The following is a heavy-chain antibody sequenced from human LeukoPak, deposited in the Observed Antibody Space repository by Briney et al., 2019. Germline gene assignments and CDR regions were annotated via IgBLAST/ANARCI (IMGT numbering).Heavy chain of an antibody. CDR1: GSTFTSYA. CDR2: INGGSDNS. J-gene: IGHJ4*02. CDR3: ARSLGSHNFDY. D-gene: IGHD3-10*01. V-gene: IGHV1-3*01. Sequence: GASVKVSCKASGSTFTSYAMHWVRQAPGQRLEWMGRINGGSDNSKYLQKFQGRVTISRDTSASTAYMELSSLRSEDTAVYYCARSLGSHNFDYWGQGTLVTVSS.